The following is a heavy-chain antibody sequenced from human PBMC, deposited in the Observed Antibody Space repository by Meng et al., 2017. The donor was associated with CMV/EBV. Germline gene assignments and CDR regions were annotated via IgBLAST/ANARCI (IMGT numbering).Heavy chain of an antibody. Sequence: GESLKISCAASGFTFSSYSMNWVRQAPGKGLEWVSSISSSSSYIYYADSVKGRFTISRDNAKNSLYLQMNSLRAEDTAVYYCARGPLDIVATIRLWSNDYWGQGTLVTVSS. CDR2: ISSSSSYI. CDR3: ARGPLDIVATIRLWSNDY. D-gene: IGHD5-12*01. CDR1: GFTFSSYS. V-gene: IGHV3-21*01. J-gene: IGHJ4*02.